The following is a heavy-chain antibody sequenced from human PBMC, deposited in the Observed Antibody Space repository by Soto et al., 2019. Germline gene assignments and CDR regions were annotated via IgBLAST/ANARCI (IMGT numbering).Heavy chain of an antibody. Sequence: QVQLVQSGAEVKKPGASVKVSCKASGYTFTSYAMHWVRQAPGQRLEWMGWINAGNGNTKYSQKFQGRVTITRDTSASTVYMELSSMSSEDTAVYYCARDRGAWYSSSSDWFDPWGQGTLITVSS. CDR2: INAGNGNT. CDR1: GYTFTSYA. CDR3: ARDRGAWYSSSSDWFDP. V-gene: IGHV1-3*01. D-gene: IGHD6-6*01. J-gene: IGHJ5*02.